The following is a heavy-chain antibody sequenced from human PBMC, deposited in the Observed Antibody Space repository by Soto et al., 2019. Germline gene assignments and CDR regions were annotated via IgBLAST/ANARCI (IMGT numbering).Heavy chain of an antibody. CDR2: ITVGNGNS. V-gene: IGHV1-3*01. CDR3: ARDGTYASGWYHQTTYTLDV. J-gene: IGHJ6*02. CDR1: GYTFVNYA. D-gene: IGHD6-19*01. Sequence: ASVKGSCKASGYTFVNYAMHWVRQAPGQRLEWVGWITVGNGNSRYSENLRGRVAFTRDTSASTAYMELSSLRSEDTSVYYCARDGTYASGWYHQTTYTLDVWGPGTTVTVSS.